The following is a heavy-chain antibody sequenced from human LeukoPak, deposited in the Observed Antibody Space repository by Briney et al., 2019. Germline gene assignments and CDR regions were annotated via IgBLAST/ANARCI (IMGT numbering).Heavy chain of an antibody. CDR1: GVTFSNNW. Sequence: GGSLRLSCADAGVTFSNNWMHWVRQAPGKGLVWVSHINSDGSNTDYADSVKGRFTISRDNAKKTLYLQMNSLRAEDTAVYYCGRAPYCTTTTCFYRYYMDVWGKGTTVTVSS. V-gene: IGHV3-74*01. J-gene: IGHJ6*03. CDR3: GRAPYCTTTTCFYRYYMDV. D-gene: IGHD2/OR15-2a*01. CDR2: INSDGSNT.